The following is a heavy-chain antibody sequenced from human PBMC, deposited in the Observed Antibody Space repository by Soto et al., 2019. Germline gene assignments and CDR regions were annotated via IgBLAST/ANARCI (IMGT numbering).Heavy chain of an antibody. CDR1: GFTFSSYA. J-gene: IGHJ6*02. CDR3: ARVLYRYSSSLSMDV. V-gene: IGHV3-30-3*01. D-gene: IGHD6-6*01. Sequence: PVGSLRLSCAASGFTFSSYAMHWVRQAPGKGLEWVAVISYDGSNKYYADSVKGRFTISRDNSKNTLYLQMNSLRAEDTAVYYCARVLYRYSSSLSMDVWGQGTTVTVS. CDR2: ISYDGSNK.